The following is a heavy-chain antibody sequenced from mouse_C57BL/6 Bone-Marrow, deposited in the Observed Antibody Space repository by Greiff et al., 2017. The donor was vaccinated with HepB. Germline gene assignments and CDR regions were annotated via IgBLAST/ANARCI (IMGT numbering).Heavy chain of an antibody. CDR2: INPYNGDT. V-gene: IGHV1-20*01. CDR3: ARLGDGYYSFAY. J-gene: IGHJ3*01. Sequence: EVQLVESGPELVKPGDSVKISCKASGYSFTGYFMNWVMQSHGKSLEWIGRINPYNGDTFYNQKFKGKATLTVDKSSSTAHMELRSLTSEDSAVYYCARLGDGYYSFAYWGQGTLVTVSA. D-gene: IGHD2-3*01. CDR1: GYSFTGYF.